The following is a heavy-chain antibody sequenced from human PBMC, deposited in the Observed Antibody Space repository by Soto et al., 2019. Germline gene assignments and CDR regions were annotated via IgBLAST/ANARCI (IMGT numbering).Heavy chain of an antibody. CDR2: IYYSGGT. V-gene: IGHV4-39*01. D-gene: IGHD3-10*01. J-gene: IGHJ5*02. CDR1: GGSLGSSSYY. Sequence: TLYLTGAGYGGSLGSSSYYRGWIPPPPGKGLEWSGSIYYSGGTYYNPYLKSQVTISVDTSKNQFSLKLSSVTAADTAVYYCATTDGSGSPYNGFDPWGQGTLVTVSS. CDR3: ATTDGSGSPYNGFDP.